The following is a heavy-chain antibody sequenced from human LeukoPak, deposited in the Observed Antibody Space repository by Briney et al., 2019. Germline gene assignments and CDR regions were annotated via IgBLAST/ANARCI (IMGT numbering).Heavy chain of an antibody. Sequence: SVKVSCKASGFTFSTSAVQWVRQARGQRLEWIGWIVVGSGDTDYAQKFQERVTITRDMATSTAYMELSSLRSEDTAVYYCARLSTGNFDYWGQGTLVTVSS. CDR1: GFTFSTSA. CDR2: IVVGSGDT. D-gene: IGHD1-1*01. J-gene: IGHJ4*02. V-gene: IGHV1-58*01. CDR3: ARLSTGNFDY.